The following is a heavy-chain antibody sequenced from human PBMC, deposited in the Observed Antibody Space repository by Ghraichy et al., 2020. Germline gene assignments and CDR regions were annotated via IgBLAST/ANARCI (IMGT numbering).Heavy chain of an antibody. D-gene: IGHD2-15*01. V-gene: IGHV3-74*01. CDR1: GFTFSGYW. J-gene: IGHJ4*01. CDR2: IRSDCSST. Sequence: LSLTCAASGFTFSGYWMHWVRQAPGRGLVWVSRIRSDCSSTIYADPLKGRFTIFRDNAKSTLYLQMNSLRAAGTAVYYCAREYCSGGRCFFGTGGSHSDHWGHGTLVTVSS. CDR3: AREYCSGGRCFFGTGGSHSDH.